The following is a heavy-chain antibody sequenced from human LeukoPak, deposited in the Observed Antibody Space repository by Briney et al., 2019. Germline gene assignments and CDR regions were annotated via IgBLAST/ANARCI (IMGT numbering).Heavy chain of an antibody. D-gene: IGHD6-19*01. CDR3: ARRLEYSSGWYGNDAFDI. V-gene: IGHV4-38-2*01. Sequence: PSETLSLTCAVSGYPISSGYYWGWIRQPPGKGLEWIGSIYHSGSTYYNPSLKSRVTISVDTSKNQFSLKLSSVTAADTAVYYCARRLEYSSGWYGNDAFDIWGQGTMVTVSS. CDR1: GYPISSGYY. J-gene: IGHJ3*02. CDR2: IYHSGST.